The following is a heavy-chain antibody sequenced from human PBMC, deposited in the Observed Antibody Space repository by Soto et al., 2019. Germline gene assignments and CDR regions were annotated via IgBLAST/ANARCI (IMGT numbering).Heavy chain of an antibody. Sequence: PGGSLRLSCAASGFTFSSYSMNWVRQAPGKGLEWVSSISSSSSYIYYADSVKGRFTISRDNAKNSLYLQMNSLRAEDTAVYYCARDRNMITFGGVIADYWGQGTLVTVSS. D-gene: IGHD3-16*02. J-gene: IGHJ4*02. CDR1: GFTFSSYS. V-gene: IGHV3-21*01. CDR3: ARDRNMITFGGVIADY. CDR2: ISSSSSYI.